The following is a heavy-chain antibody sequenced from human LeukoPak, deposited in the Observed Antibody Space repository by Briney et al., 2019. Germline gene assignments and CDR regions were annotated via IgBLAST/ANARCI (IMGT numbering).Heavy chain of an antibody. CDR2: IIPILGIA. CDR3: ARAVYVWGSYRPFDY. CDR1: GGTFSSYA. J-gene: IGHJ4*02. D-gene: IGHD3-16*02. Sequence: SVKVSCKASGGTFSSYAISWVRQAPGQGLEWMGRIIPILGIANYAQKFQGRVTITADKSTSTAYMELSSLRSEDTAVYYCARAVYVWGSYRPFDYWGQGTLVTVPS. V-gene: IGHV1-69*10.